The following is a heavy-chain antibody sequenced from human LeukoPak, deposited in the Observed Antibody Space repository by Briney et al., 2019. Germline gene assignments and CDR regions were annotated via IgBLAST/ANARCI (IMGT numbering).Heavy chain of an antibody. CDR2: ISGSGGST. V-gene: IGHV3-23*01. J-gene: IGHJ4*02. Sequence: PGGSLRLSCAASGFTFSSYAMSWVRQAPGKGLEWVSAISGSGGSTYYADSVKGRFTISRDNSKNTLYLQMNSLRAEDTAVYYCVRAGHYDFWSGYYLGYWGQGTLVTVSS. D-gene: IGHD3-3*01. CDR3: VRAGHYDFWSGYYLGY. CDR1: GFTFSSYA.